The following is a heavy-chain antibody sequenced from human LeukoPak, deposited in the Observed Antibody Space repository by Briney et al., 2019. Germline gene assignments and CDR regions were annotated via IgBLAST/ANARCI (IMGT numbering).Heavy chain of an antibody. V-gene: IGHV4-34*01. CDR2: INHSGST. Sequence: PSETLSLTCSVYGGSFSGYYWSWIRQPPGKGLEWIGEINHSGSTNYNPSLKSRVTISVDTSKNQFSLKMSSVTASATAVYYCGRGRGIGARFLDCWGQGTLVTVSS. CDR3: GRGRGIGARFLDC. CDR1: GGSFSGYY. J-gene: IGHJ4*02. D-gene: IGHD6-6*01.